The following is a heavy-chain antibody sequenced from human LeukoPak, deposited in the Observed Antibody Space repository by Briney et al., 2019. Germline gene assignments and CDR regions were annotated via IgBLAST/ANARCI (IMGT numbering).Heavy chain of an antibody. V-gene: IGHV3-23*01. CDR1: GFTFSSYA. Sequence: GGSLRLSCAASGFTFSSYAMSWVRQAPGKGLEWVSDISTSYGSTYYADSVRGRFTISRDNSNHTLYLQMNSLRAEDTAVYYCAKGGGSVFFAYWGQGTLLTVSS. D-gene: IGHD1-26*01. CDR3: AKGGGSVFFAY. CDR2: ISTSYGST. J-gene: IGHJ4*02.